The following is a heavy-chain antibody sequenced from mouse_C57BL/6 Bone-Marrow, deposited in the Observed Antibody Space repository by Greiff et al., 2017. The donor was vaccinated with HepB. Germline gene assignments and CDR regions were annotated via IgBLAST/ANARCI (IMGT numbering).Heavy chain of an antibody. J-gene: IGHJ3*01. CDR3: ASRGLYYPQWGFAY. V-gene: IGHV1-81*01. Sequence: VQVVESGAELARPGASVKLSCKASGYTFTSYGISWVKQRTGQGLEWIGEIYPRSGNTYYNEKFKGKATLTADKSSSTAYMELRSLTSEDSAVYFCASRGLYYPQWGFAYWGQGTLVTVSA. D-gene: IGHD1-1*01. CDR1: GYTFTSYG. CDR2: IYPRSGNT.